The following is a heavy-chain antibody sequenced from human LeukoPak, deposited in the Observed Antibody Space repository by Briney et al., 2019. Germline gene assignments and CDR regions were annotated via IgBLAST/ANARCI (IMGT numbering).Heavy chain of an antibody. CDR1: GYTFTSYG. V-gene: IGHV1-18*01. CDR3: AREVGFWSGYYDDWFDP. CDR2: ISAYNGNT. J-gene: IGHJ5*02. Sequence: ASVKVSCKASGYTFTSYGISWVRQAPGQGLEWMGWISAYNGNTNYAQKLQGRVTMTTDTSTSTAYMELRSLRSEDTAVYYCAREVGFWSGYYDDWFDPWGQGTLVTVSS. D-gene: IGHD3-3*01.